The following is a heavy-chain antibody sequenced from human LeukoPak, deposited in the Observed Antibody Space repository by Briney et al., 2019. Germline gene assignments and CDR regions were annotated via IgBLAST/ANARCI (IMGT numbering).Heavy chain of an antibody. J-gene: IGHJ4*02. D-gene: IGHD6-19*01. V-gene: IGHV3-9*01. Sequence: PGGSLRLSCAASGFTFDDYAMDWVRQAPGKGLEWVSSISLNSGSIGYADSVKGRFTISRDNAKNSLYLQMNSLRVEDTALYYCANSPRYSSGWYAYWGQGTLVIVSS. CDR2: ISLNSGSI. CDR3: ANSPRYSSGWYAY. CDR1: GFTFDDYA.